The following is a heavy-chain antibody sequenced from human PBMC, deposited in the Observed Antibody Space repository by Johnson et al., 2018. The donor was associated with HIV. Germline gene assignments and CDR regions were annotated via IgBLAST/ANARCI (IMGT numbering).Heavy chain of an antibody. V-gene: IGHV3-15*01. CDR1: GFTFDDYG. Sequence: VQLVESGGGVVRPGGSLRLSCAASGFTFDDYGMSWVRQAPGKGLEWVGRIKSKTDGGTTDYAAPVKGRFTISRDDSNNTLYLQMNSLKTEDTAVSYCTAARRVKGIWGQGTMVTVSS. D-gene: IGHD4-23*01. J-gene: IGHJ3*02. CDR3: TAARRVKGI. CDR2: IKSKTDGGTT.